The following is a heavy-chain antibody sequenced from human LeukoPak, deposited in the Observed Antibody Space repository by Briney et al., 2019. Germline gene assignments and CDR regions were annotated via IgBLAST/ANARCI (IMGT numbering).Heavy chain of an antibody. D-gene: IGHD2/OR15-2a*01. CDR1: GFSFSSYA. CDR3: ARDTLAFDY. Sequence: GGSLRLSCAASGFSFSSYAMHWVRQAPGKGLEWVACMSCDGSTKYYADSVKGRFTISRDTSNNTLYLQMSSLRDEDAAVYYCARDTLAFDYWGQGTLVTVSS. J-gene: IGHJ4*02. CDR2: MSCDGSTK. V-gene: IGHV3-30-3*01.